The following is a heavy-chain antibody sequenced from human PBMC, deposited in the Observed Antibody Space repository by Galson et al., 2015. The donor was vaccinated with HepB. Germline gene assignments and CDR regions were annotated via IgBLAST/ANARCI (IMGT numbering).Heavy chain of an antibody. D-gene: IGHD3-22*01. Sequence: PALVKPTQTLTLTCTFSGFSLSTSGMCVSWIRQPPGKALEWLALIDWDDDKYYSTSLKTRLTISKDTSKNQVVLTMTNMDPVDTATYYCARIRGVPYYYDSSGPISHYYYGMDVWGQGTTVTVSS. CDR1: GFSLSTSGMC. J-gene: IGHJ6*02. V-gene: IGHV2-70*01. CDR2: IDWDDDK. CDR3: ARIRGVPYYYDSSGPISHYYYGMDV.